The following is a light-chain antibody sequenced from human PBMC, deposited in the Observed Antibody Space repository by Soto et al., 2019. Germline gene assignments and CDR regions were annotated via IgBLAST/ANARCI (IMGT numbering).Light chain of an antibody. J-gene: IGKJ3*01. CDR1: QSVTSTY. Sequence: EIVLTQSPGTLSLSPVERVTLSCRDSQSVTSTYLAWYQQKPGQAPRLLIYDASTRATGIPDRFSGSGSGTDFNLTISRLEPEDFAVYYCQQYGRSPGLLTFGPGTKVDIK. CDR2: DAS. V-gene: IGKV3-20*01. CDR3: QQYGRSPGLLT.